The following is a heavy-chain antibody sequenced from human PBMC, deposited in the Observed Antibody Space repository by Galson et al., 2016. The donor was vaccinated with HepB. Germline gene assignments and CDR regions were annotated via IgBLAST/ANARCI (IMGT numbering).Heavy chain of an antibody. D-gene: IGHD4-23*01. CDR2: INGDGTIS. CDR3: GRDHSVVLTTAYNWFDP. J-gene: IGHJ5*02. CDR1: GFTFSTNW. Sequence: SLRLSCAASGFTFSTNWMHWVRQAPGKGLVWVSRINGDGTISNYAASVKGRFTISRDNAKNTLYLQMNSLRVEDTAVYYCGRDHSVVLTTAYNWFDPWGQGTLVTVSS. V-gene: IGHV3-74*01.